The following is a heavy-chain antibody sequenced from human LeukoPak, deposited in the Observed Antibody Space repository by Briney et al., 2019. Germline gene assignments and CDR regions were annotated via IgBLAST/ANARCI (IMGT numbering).Heavy chain of an antibody. J-gene: IGHJ4*02. CDR1: GVTFTSYW. CDR3: AKDWKEK. V-gene: IGHV3-7*01. D-gene: IGHD1-1*01. CDR2: IKEDGSEK. Sequence: GGSLRLSCAVSGVTFTSYWMSWVRQAPGKGLEWVANIKEDGSEKYYVDSVKGRFTISRDNSKNTLYLQMNSLRAEDTAVYYCAKDWKEKWGQGTLVTVSS.